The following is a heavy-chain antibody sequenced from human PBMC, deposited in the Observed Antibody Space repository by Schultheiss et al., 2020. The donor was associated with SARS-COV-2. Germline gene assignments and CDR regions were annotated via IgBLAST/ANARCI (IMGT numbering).Heavy chain of an antibody. CDR1: GGSISSYY. Sequence: SETLSLTCTVSGGSISSYYWSWIRQPPGKGLEWIGYIYYSGSTNYNPALKSRVTISVDTSKNQFSLQLNSVTPEDTAVYYCARQVDYDSSGYYYGYFDYWGQGTLVTVSS. V-gene: IGHV4-59*08. CDR2: IYYSGST. D-gene: IGHD3-22*01. CDR3: ARQVDYDSSGYYYGYFDY. J-gene: IGHJ4*02.